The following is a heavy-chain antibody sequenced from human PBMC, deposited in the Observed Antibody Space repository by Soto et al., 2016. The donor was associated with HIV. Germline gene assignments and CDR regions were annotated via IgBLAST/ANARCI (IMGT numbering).Heavy chain of an antibody. V-gene: IGHV3-43*02. CDR1: GFTFEDYA. CDR3: AKDFRGVAFGLDV. Sequence: EAKLVESGGGVVQPGGSLRLSCATSGFTFEDYAMHWVRQAPGKSLEWVALVGGYSGGAHYADSVKGRFTISRDNSKNSIYLQMNSLRSEDSALYYCAKDFRGVAFGLDVWGQGTMVTVSS. CDR2: VGGYSGGA. J-gene: IGHJ6*02. D-gene: IGHD3-10*01.